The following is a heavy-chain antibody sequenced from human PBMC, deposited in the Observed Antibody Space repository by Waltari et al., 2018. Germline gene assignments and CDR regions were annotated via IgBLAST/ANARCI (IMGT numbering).Heavy chain of an antibody. CDR2: IIPIFGTA. CDR1: GATFSSYA. D-gene: IGHD6-6*01. J-gene: IGHJ3*02. V-gene: IGHV1-69*01. CDR3: ASFRRAARPEAFDI. Sequence: QVQLVQSGAEVKKPGSSVKVSCTAPGATFSSYAISWLRQAPGQGLEWMGGIIPIFGTANYAQKFQGRVTITADESTSTAYMELSSLRSEDTAVYYCASFRRAARPEAFDIWGQGTMVTVSS.